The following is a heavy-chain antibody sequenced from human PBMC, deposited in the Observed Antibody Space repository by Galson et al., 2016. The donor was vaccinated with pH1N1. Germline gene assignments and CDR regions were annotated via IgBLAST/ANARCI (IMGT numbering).Heavy chain of an antibody. J-gene: IGHJ1*01. D-gene: IGHD2-15*01. CDR3: VRGRYCSGGSCYSPTAEYFQH. CDR1: GFIFTNYW. Sequence: SLRLSCAGSGFIFTNYWMHWVRQAPGRGLVWVARVNNDGSSTNYADSVKGRFTLSRDSAKNTVFLEMSSLRAEDTGAYYCVRGRYCSGGSCYSPTAEYFQHWGRGTLLTVSS. CDR2: VNNDGSST. V-gene: IGHV3-74*01.